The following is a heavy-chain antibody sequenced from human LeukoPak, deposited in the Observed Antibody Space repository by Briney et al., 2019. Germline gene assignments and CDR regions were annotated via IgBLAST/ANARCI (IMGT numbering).Heavy chain of an antibody. CDR1: GFTFSDNW. CDR2: INQDGGGR. Sequence: GGSLRLSCAASGFTFSDNWMTWVRQAPGKGLEWVANINQDGGGRHYVDSVQGRFIISRDNAQNSVHLQMNSLRAEDTAVYYCATRYCSIAACRASSYKCIDDWGKGTTVIVSS. CDR3: ATRYCSIAACRASSYKCIDD. V-gene: IGHV3-7*01. D-gene: IGHD2-2*01. J-gene: IGHJ6*04.